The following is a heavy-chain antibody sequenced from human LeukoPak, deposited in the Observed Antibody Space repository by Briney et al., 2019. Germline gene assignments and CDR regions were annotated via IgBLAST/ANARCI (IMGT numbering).Heavy chain of an antibody. J-gene: IGHJ4*02. CDR2: IYYSGST. CDR1: GGSISSGGYY. Sequence: PSQTLSLTCTVSGGSISSGGYYWSWIRQHPGKGLEWIGYIYYSGSTYYNPSLKSRVTISVDTSKNQFSLKLSSVTAADTAVYYCARHGRYRDGYNLSFDYWGQGTLVTVSS. CDR3: ARHGRYRDGYNLSFDY. D-gene: IGHD5-12*01. V-gene: IGHV4-31*03.